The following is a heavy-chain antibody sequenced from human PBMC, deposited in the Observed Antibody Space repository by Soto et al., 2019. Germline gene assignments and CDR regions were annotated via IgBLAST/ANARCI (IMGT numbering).Heavy chain of an antibody. CDR3: ARVGDDILTYRPLFDY. J-gene: IGHJ4*02. D-gene: IGHD3-9*01. CDR1: GGSISSGDYY. CDR2: IYYSGST. V-gene: IGHV4-30-4*01. Sequence: SETLSLTCTVSGGSISSGDYYWSWIRQPPGKGLEWIGYIYYSGSTYYNPSLKSRVTISVDTSKNQFSLKLSSVTAADTAVYYCARVGDDILTYRPLFDYWGQGTLVTVS.